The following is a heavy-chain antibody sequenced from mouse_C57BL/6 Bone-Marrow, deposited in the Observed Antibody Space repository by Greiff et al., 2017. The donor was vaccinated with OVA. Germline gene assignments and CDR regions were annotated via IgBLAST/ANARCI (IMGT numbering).Heavy chain of an antibody. D-gene: IGHD1-1*01. CDR1: GFSLTSYG. CDR3: ARRDYGSSLWLAD. CDR2: IWSGGST. J-gene: IGHJ3*01. V-gene: IGHV2-2*01. Sequence: QVQLQQSGPGLVQPSQSLSITCTVSGFSLTSYGVHWVRQSPGKGLEWLGVIWSGGSTDYNAAFISRLSISKDNSTSQVVLKRNSLQADDTAIYDGARRDYGSSLWLADGGQGTLVTVSA.